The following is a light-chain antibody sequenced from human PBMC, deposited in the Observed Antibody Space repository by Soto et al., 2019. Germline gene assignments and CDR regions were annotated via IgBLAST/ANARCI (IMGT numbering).Light chain of an antibody. Sequence: DIQLTQSPSFLSASGGDRVTITCRASQGIRTHLAWYQQKPGKAPNLLVYAASTLQSGVPSRFSGSGSGTEFTLTISSLQPEDFASYYCQQLNSYPLTFGGGTKVEI. CDR1: QGIRTH. V-gene: IGKV1-9*01. CDR3: QQLNSYPLT. CDR2: AAS. J-gene: IGKJ4*01.